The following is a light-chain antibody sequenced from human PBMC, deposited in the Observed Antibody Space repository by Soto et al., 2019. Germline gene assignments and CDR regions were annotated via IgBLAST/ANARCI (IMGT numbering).Light chain of an antibody. J-gene: IGKJ5*01. V-gene: IGKV3-20*01. Sequence: ETVMTQSPSTLSVSPWERSTLSCMASQSVNRNLAWYQQRLGQAPRVLIYGASTRATGIPDRFSGSGSGTDFTLTISRLEPEDFAVFYCQQYGSSPITFGQGTRLEIK. CDR3: QQYGSSPIT. CDR2: GAS. CDR1: QSVNRN.